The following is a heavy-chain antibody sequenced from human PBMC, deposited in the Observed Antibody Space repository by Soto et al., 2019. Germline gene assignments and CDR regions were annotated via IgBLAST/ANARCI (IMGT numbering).Heavy chain of an antibody. Sequence: GGSLRLSCAASGFTFSSYAMSWVRQAPGKGLEWVSAISGSGGSTYYADSVKGRFTISRDNSKNTLYLQMNSLRAEDTAVYYCAKAVTMVWGPYGMDVWGQGTTVTVSS. D-gene: IGHD3-10*01. J-gene: IGHJ6*02. CDR3: AKAVTMVWGPYGMDV. V-gene: IGHV3-23*01. CDR2: ISGSGGST. CDR1: GFTFSSYA.